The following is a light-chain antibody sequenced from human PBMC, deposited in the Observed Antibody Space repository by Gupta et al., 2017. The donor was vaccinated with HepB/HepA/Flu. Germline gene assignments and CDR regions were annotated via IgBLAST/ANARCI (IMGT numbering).Light chain of an antibody. CDR1: NSNIGAAYG. J-gene: IGLJ2*01. V-gene: IGLV1-40*01. CDR3: QSYDSSLGVV. CDR2: ANT. Sequence: QSVLTQPPSVSGAPGQRVTIPCTGGNSNIGAAYGVHWYQQLPGTAPKLLIYANTNRPSGVHERFSGSKSGTSASLAITGLQAEDEADYYCQSYDSSLGVVFGGGTKLTVL.